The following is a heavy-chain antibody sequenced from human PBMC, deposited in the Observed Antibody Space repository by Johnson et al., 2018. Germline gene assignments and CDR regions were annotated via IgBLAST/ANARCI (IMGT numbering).Heavy chain of an antibody. J-gene: IGHJ6*02. CDR2: INWNGGST. V-gene: IGHV3-20*04. Sequence: EVQLVESGGGAVRPGGSLRLSCAASGFTFDDYGMSWVRQAPGKGLEWVSDINWNGGSTGYADSVKGRFTISRDNAKNSLYLQMNSLRAEETAVYYCARDYHYCYGMDVWGQGTTVTVSS. CDR3: ARDYHYCYGMDV. CDR1: GFTFDDYG.